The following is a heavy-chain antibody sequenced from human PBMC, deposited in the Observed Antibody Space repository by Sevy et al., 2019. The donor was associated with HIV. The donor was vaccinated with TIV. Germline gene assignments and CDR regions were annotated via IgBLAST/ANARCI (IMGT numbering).Heavy chain of an antibody. CDR2: IYHSGST. J-gene: IGHJ4*02. Sequence: SETLSLTCTVSGYSINNGYYWGWIRQPPGKGLEGIGTIYHSGSTYYNPSLESRVTISVDTSKNQFSLNLTSVTAADTAVYYCARDIASVDYWGQGTLVTVSS. D-gene: IGHD6-13*01. V-gene: IGHV4-38-2*02. CDR3: ARDIASVDY. CDR1: GYSINNGYY.